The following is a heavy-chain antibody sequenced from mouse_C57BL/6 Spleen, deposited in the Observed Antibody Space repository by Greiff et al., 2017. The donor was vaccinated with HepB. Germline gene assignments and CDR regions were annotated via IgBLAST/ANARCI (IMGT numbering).Heavy chain of an antibody. CDR2: IDPSDSET. Sequence: QVQLQQPGAELVRPGSSVKLSCKASGYTFTSYWMHWVKQRPIQGLEWIGNIDPSDSETHYNQKFKDKATLTVDKSSSTAYMQLSSLTSEDSAVYYGARPHYGNYWYFDVWGTGTTVTVSS. V-gene: IGHV1-52*01. CDR3: ARPHYGNYWYFDV. CDR1: GYTFTSYW. J-gene: IGHJ1*03. D-gene: IGHD2-1*01.